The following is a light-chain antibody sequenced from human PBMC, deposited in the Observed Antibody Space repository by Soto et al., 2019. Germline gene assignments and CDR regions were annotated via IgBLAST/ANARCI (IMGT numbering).Light chain of an antibody. J-gene: IGKJ5*01. CDR1: QSVSAN. V-gene: IGKV3-11*01. CDR3: QHRNNWPPSIT. CDR2: SAS. Sequence: EIILTQSPATLSLSQHEKATLSRRPSQSVSANLAWYQQKPGQAPRLLIYSASNRATGIPARFSGSGSGTDFTLTISSLEPENFAVYYCQHRNNWPPSITFGQGTRLEIK.